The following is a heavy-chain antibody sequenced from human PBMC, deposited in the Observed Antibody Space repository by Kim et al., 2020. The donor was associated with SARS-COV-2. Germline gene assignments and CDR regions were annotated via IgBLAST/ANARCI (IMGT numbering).Heavy chain of an antibody. CDR3: ARGLGPLWSGFLFDY. CDR1: GFTFSSYA. J-gene: IGHJ4*01. V-gene: IGHV3-30-3*01. CDR2: ISYDGSNK. D-gene: IGHD3-3*01. Sequence: GGSLRLSCAASGFTFSSYAMHWVRQAPGKGLEWVAVISYDGSNKYYADSVKGRFTISRDNSKNTLYLQMNSLRAEDTAVYYCARGLGPLWSGFLFDYWG.